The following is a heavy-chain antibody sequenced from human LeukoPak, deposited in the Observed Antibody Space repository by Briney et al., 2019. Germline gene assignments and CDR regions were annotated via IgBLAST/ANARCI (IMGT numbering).Heavy chain of an antibody. CDR2: AYYRSKWRN. CDR1: GDSVSSNSAS. V-gene: IGHV6-1*01. D-gene: IGHD3-22*01. Sequence: SSQTLSLTCAISGDSVSSNSASWNWIRQSPSRGLEWLGRAYYRSKWRNDYAVSVKSRITISPDTSKNQFSLQLNSVTPEDTAVYYCARGTGDSCKDWGLGTLVTVSS. CDR3: ARGTGDSCKD. J-gene: IGHJ4*02.